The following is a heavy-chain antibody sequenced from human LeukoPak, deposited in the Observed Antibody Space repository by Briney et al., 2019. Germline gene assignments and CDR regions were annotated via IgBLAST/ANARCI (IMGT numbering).Heavy chain of an antibody. D-gene: IGHD3-16*02. V-gene: IGHV3-23*01. Sequence: GGSLRLSCAASGFTFSSYAMSWVRQAPGKGLEWVSAISGSGGSTYYADSVKGRFTISRDNSKNTLYLQMNSLRAEDTAVYYCAKDWYDYIWGSYRVPFDYWGQGTMVTVSS. J-gene: IGHJ4*02. CDR2: ISGSGGST. CDR3: AKDWYDYIWGSYRVPFDY. CDR1: GFTFSSYA.